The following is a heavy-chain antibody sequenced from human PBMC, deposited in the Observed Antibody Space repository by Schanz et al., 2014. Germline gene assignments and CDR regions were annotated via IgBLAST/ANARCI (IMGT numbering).Heavy chain of an antibody. CDR2: TSTDGTKT. D-gene: IGHD3-16*01. CDR1: GFTFRGHA. V-gene: IGHV3-30*04. Sequence: QVQLVESGGGVVQPGTSLRLSCAASGFTFRGHAMHWVRQAPGQGLEKVAVTSTDGTKTYYAASVRGRFTISRDNSKNKVYLQMKSLRSEDTAVYYCTRDRGALINHNDALDLWGQGTMVSVSS. J-gene: IGHJ3*01. CDR3: TRDRGALINHNDALDL.